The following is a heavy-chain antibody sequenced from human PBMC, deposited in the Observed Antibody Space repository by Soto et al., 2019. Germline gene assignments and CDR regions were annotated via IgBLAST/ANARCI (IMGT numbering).Heavy chain of an antibody. D-gene: IGHD2-15*01. Sequence: ASVKVSCKASGYTFTSYAMHWVRQAPGQRLEWMGWINAGNGNTKYSQKFQGRVTITRDTSASTAYMELSSLRSEDTAVYYCARGAVVTPPPDYWAQRTLVTVSS. CDR1: GYTFTSYA. CDR3: ARGAVVTPPPDY. CDR2: INAGNGNT. V-gene: IGHV1-3*01. J-gene: IGHJ4*02.